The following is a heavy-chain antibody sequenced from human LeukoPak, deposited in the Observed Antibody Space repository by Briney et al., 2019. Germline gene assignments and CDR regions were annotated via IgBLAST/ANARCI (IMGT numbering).Heavy chain of an antibody. Sequence: PSETLSLTCAVYGGSFSGYYWSWIRQPPGKGLEWIGEINHSGSTNYNPSLKSRVTISVDTSKNQFSLKLSSVTAADTAVYYCARQYGSSGWYYWGQGTLVTVSS. CDR3: ARQYGSSGWYY. CDR2: INHSGST. CDR1: GGSFSGYY. V-gene: IGHV4-34*01. D-gene: IGHD6-19*01. J-gene: IGHJ4*02.